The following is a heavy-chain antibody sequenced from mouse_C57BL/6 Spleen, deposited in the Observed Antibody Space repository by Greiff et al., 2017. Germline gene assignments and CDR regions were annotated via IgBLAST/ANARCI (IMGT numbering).Heavy chain of an antibody. CDR2: ISYDGSN. CDR1: GYSITSGYY. J-gene: IGHJ3*01. V-gene: IGHV3-6*01. Sequence: VQLKQSGPGLVKPSQSLSLTCSVTGYSITSGYYWNWIRQFPGNKLEWMGYISYDGSNNYNPSLKNRISITRDTSKNQFFLKLNSVTTEDTATYYCARKDGSSYLFAYWGQGTLVTVSA. CDR3: ARKDGSSYLFAY. D-gene: IGHD1-1*01.